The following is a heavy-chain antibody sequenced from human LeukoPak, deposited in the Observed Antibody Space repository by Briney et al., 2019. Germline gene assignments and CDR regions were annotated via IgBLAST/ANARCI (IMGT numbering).Heavy chain of an antibody. CDR3: ARANWNFYYYYYMDV. D-gene: IGHD1-7*01. CDR2: IYYSGST. J-gene: IGHJ6*03. Sequence: SETLSLTCTVSGGSISSSSYYWGWIRQPPGKGLEWIGSIYYSGSTYYNPSLKSRVTISVDTSKNQFSLKLSPVTAADTAVYYCARANWNFYYYYYMDVWGKGTTVTVSS. CDR1: GGSISSSSYY. V-gene: IGHV4-39*07.